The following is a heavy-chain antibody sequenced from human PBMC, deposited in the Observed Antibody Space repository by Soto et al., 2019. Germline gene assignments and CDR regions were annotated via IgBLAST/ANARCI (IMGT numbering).Heavy chain of an antibody. D-gene: IGHD6-19*01. V-gene: IGHV3-21*01. CDR1: GFTFSSYS. J-gene: IGHJ6*02. Sequence: GGSLRLSCAASGFTFSSYSMNWVRQAPGKGLEWVSSISSSSSYIYYADSVKGRFTISRDNAKNSLYLQMNSLRAEDTAVYYGARPGRYGAVSGSNFFDGMDVWGQGTTV. CDR2: ISSSSSYI. CDR3: ARPGRYGAVSGSNFFDGMDV.